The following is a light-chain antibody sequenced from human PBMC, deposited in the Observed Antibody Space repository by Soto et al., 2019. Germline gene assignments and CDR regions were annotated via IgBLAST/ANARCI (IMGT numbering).Light chain of an antibody. Sequence: DIQMSQSPSIVSASIGDRVTITCRASQSIGVWLAWFQQKPGKAPELLIYMASNLYTGAPSRFSGSGSGTEFSLTISGLQTDDFGTFFCQQYNTYPWTFGQGTKVEIK. CDR3: QQYNTYPWT. J-gene: IGKJ1*01. V-gene: IGKV1-5*03. CDR1: QSIGVW. CDR2: MAS.